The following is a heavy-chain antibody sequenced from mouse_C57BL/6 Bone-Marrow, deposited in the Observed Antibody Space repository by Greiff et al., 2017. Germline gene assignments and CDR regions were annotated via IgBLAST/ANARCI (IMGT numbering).Heavy chain of an antibody. CDR1: GFTFSSYA. J-gene: IGHJ3*01. V-gene: IGHV5-4*03. CDR2: ISDGGSYT. D-gene: IGHD2-3*01. Sequence: EVKLVESGGGLVKPGGSLKLSCAASGFTFSSYAMSWVRQTPEKRLGWVATISDGGSYTYYPDNVKGRFTISRDNAKNHLYLQMSHLKSEDTAMYYCARAPYDGYYETWFAYWGQGTLVTVSA. CDR3: ARAPYDGYYETWFAY.